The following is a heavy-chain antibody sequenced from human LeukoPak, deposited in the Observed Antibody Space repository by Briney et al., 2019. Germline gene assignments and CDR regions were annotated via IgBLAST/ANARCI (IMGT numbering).Heavy chain of an antibody. CDR2: INHSGST. CDR1: GGSFSGYY. V-gene: IGHV4-34*01. J-gene: IGHJ6*03. Sequence: PSETLSLTCAVYGGSFSGYYWSWIRQPPGKGLEWIGEINHSGSTNYNPSLKSRVTISVDTSKNQVSLKLSSVTAADTAVYYCARLVPRYYYYMGVWGKGTTVTISS. CDR3: ARLVPRYYYYMGV.